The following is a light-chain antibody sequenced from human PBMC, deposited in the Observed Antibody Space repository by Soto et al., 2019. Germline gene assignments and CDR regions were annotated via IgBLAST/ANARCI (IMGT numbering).Light chain of an antibody. Sequence: IQMTQSPSSLSASVGDRVTITCRASQDIGIYLAWYQQRPGTVPKLLIYSASTLQSGFPSRFSGSGSGTDFTLTISSLQPEDVVTYYCQRYNSVPVTFGQGTRLEIK. J-gene: IGKJ5*01. CDR1: QDIGIY. CDR2: SAS. CDR3: QRYNSVPVT. V-gene: IGKV1-27*01.